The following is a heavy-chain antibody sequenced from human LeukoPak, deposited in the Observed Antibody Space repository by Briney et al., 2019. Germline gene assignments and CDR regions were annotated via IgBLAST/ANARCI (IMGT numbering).Heavy chain of an antibody. CDR2: ISSSGSTI. J-gene: IGHJ3*02. Sequence: GGSLRLSCAASGFNFDEYGMNWVRQAPGKGLEWVSYISSSGSTIYYADSVKGRFTISRDNAKNSLYLQMNSLRAEDTAVYYCARERPSGYGTAFDIWGQGTMVTVSS. CDR3: ARERPSGYGTAFDI. D-gene: IGHD3-22*01. V-gene: IGHV3-48*03. CDR1: GFNFDEYG.